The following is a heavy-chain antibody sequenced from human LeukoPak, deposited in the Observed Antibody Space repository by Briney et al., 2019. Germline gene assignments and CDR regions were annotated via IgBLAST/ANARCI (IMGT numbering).Heavy chain of an antibody. CDR2: ISYDGSNK. CDR1: GFTFSSYA. V-gene: IGHV3-30*01. CDR3: AKCGGDFQYLVYWDY. J-gene: IGHJ4*02. Sequence: GGSLRLSCAASGFTFSSYAMHWVRQAPGKGLEWVAVISYDGSNKYYADSVKGRFTISRDNSKNTLYLQMNSLRAEDTAVYYCAKCGGDFQYLVYWDYWGQGTLVTVSS. D-gene: IGHD2-21*02.